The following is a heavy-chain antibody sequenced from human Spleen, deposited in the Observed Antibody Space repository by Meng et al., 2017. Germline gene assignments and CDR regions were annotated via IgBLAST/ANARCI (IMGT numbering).Heavy chain of an antibody. Sequence: GESLKISCAASGFTFSSYSMHCVRQVPGKGLVLVSRIKSDGTKINYADSVKGRFTISRDNAKNTLYLQMNSLRAEDTAVYYCARDFGYSHGFDIWGQGTMVTVSS. CDR1: GFTFSSYS. D-gene: IGHD5-24*01. J-gene: IGHJ3*02. V-gene: IGHV3-74*01. CDR3: ARDFGYSHGFDI. CDR2: IKSDGTKI.